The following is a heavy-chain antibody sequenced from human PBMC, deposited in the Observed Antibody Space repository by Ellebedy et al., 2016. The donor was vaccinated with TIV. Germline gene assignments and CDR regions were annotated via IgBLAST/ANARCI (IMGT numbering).Heavy chain of an antibody. J-gene: IGHJ4*02. V-gene: IGHV3-23*01. D-gene: IGHD4-23*01. CDR3: ARIGYSSSDFDF. Sequence: PGGSLRLSCAASGFTFSTYAMSWVRQAPGKGLEWVSSIIDSGGVTYYADSVKGWFAISRDNAKNSVYLQMNSLRDEDTAVYYCARIGYSSSDFDFWGQGTLVTVSS. CDR2: IIDSGGVT. CDR1: GFTFSTYA.